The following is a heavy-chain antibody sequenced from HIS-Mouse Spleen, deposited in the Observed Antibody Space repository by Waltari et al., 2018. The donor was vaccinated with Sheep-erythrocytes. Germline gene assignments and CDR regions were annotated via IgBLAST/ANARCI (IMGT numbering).Heavy chain of an antibody. CDR1: GFTFSSYS. V-gene: IGHV3-21*01. J-gene: IGHJ4*02. Sequence: EVQLVESGGGLVKPGGSLSLSCAASGFTFSSYSMNWVRQAPGKGLEWVSSISSSSSYIYYADSVKGRFTISRDNAKNSLYLQMNSLRAEDTAVYYCARDPSRGYSYGWDYFDYWGQGTLVTVSS. D-gene: IGHD5-18*01. CDR3: ARDPSRGYSYGWDYFDY. CDR2: ISSSSSYI.